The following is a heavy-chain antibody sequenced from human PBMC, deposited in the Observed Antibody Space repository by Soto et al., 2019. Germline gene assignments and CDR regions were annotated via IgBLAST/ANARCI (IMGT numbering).Heavy chain of an antibody. J-gene: IGHJ3*02. CDR1: GHTFTGYY. CDR3: ASTTFGRGYCSGGSCSPLAFDI. D-gene: IGHD2-15*01. Sequence: GASVKVSCKASGHTFTGYYMHWVRQAPGQGLEWMGWIDPNSGGTNYAQKFQGWVTMTRDTSISTAYMELSRLRSDDTAVYYCASTTFGRGYCSGGSCSPLAFDIWGQGTMVTVSS. V-gene: IGHV1-2*04. CDR2: IDPNSGGT.